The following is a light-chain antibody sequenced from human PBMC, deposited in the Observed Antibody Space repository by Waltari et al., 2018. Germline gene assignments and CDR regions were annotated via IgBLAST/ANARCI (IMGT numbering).Light chain of an antibody. CDR1: QRVSRA. CDR2: GAS. J-gene: IGKJ1*01. V-gene: IGKV3-20*01. Sequence: EIVLTQSPGTLSLSLGERATVSCRASQRVSRALAWYQQKPGQAPRRLIYGASTRATGIPDRFSGSGSGTDFSLTISRLEPEDFAVYYCQHYLRIPGTFGQGTTVEI. CDR3: QHYLRIPGT.